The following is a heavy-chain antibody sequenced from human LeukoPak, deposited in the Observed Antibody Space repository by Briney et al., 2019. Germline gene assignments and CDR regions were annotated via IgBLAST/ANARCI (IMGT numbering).Heavy chain of an antibody. CDR2: ISNDGGDK. CDR3: ERALKAGWHKFDY. J-gene: IGHJ4*02. CDR1: GVTFSAYP. D-gene: IGHD6-19*01. V-gene: IGHV3-30*04. Sequence: GGSLRLSCADPGVTFSAYPMRCVRQAPGKGLEWVTLISNDGGDKYYSDSVKGRFTISRDNSKNTLYLQMNSLRVDDTAVYYCERALKAGWHKFDYWGRGSLVTVSS.